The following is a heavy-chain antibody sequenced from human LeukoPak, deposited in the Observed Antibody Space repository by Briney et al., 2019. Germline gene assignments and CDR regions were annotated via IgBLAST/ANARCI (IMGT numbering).Heavy chain of an antibody. D-gene: IGHD5-12*01. J-gene: IGHJ4*02. CDR3: VRGRVDIVASD. V-gene: IGHV4-59*01. CDR2: IYYSGST. CDR1: GGSISSYY. Sequence: PSETLSLTCTVSGGSISSYYWSWIRQPPGKGLEWIGYIYYSGSTNYNPSLKSRVTISVDTSKNQFSLKLSSVTAADTAVYYCVRGRVDIVASDWGQGTLVTVSS.